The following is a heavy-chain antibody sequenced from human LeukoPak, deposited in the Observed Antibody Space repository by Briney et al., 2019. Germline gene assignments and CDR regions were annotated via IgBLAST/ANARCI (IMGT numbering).Heavy chain of an antibody. CDR2: IKQDGSEK. Sequence: TGGSLRLSCAASGFTFSNYWMSWVRQAPGKGLEWVAKIKQDGSEKYYVDSVKGRFTISRDNAKNSLYLQMNSLRAEDTAVYYCARDWYYDILTGYSVIDYWGQGTLVTVSS. V-gene: IGHV3-7*01. CDR1: GFTFSNYW. CDR3: ARDWYYDILTGYSVIDY. J-gene: IGHJ4*02. D-gene: IGHD3-9*01.